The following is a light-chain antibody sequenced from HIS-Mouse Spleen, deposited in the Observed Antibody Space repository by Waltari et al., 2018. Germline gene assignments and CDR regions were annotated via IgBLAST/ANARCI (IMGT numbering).Light chain of an antibody. J-gene: IGLJ1*01. CDR3: QVWDSSSDRV. CDR1: NIGSKS. Sequence: SYVLTQPPSVSVAPGQTARITCGGTNIGSKSVHWYQQNPGQAPVLVVYDDSDRPSGIPERFSGSNSGNTATLTISRVEAGDEADYYCQVWDSSSDRVFGTGTKVTVL. V-gene: IGLV3-21*02. CDR2: DDS.